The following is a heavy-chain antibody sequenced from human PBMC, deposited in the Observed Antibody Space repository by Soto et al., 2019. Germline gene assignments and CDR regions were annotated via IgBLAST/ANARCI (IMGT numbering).Heavy chain of an antibody. V-gene: IGHV1-46*01. CDR1: GYTFTSYY. J-gene: IGHJ6*02. CDR2: INPDGGGT. D-gene: IGHD4-4*01. Sequence: QVQLVQSGAEVKKPGASVKVSCKASGYTFTSYYMHWVRLAPGQGLEWMGVINPDGGGTSYAQQFPGRVIMTRDTSTSTVSMERSSLRSEDTAVYYCAVGGNYLSMDVWGQGTTVTVSS. CDR3: AVGGNYLSMDV.